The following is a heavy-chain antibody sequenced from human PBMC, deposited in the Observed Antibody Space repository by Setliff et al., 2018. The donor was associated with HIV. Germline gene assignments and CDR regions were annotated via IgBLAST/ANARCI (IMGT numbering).Heavy chain of an antibody. CDR2: INWNSGTI. D-gene: IGHD1-1*01. V-gene: IGHV3-9*01. J-gene: IGHJ3*02. CDR3: AKDYGDGHNWGAFDI. Sequence: GGSLRLSCAASGFTFDDYTMHWGRQAPGKGLEWVSGINWNSGTIAYADFVKGRFTISRDNTKNFVFLEMTNLRPEDTALYFCAKDYGDGHNWGAFDISGQGTMVTVSS. CDR1: GFTFDDYT.